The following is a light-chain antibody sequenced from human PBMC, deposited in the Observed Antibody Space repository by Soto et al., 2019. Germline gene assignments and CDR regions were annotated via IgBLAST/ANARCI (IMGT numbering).Light chain of an antibody. CDR3: SSYTSKGSLI. CDR2: EVR. V-gene: IGLV2-14*01. Sequence: QSVLTQPASVSGSPGQSITISCAGTMRDVGAYNLVSWYQQHPGRAPQLFIYEVRNRPSGISFRFSGSKSGNTASLTISGLQAEDEADYYCSSYTSKGSLIFGGGTKLTVL. J-gene: IGLJ2*01. CDR1: MRDVGAYNL.